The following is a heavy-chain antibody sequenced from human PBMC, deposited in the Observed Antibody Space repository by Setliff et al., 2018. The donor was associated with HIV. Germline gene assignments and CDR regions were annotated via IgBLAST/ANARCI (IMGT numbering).Heavy chain of an antibody. CDR1: GYTFTSYG. J-gene: IGHJ6*03. CDR3: ARTIESSGYYYYYYYMDV. Sequence: ASVKVSCKASGYTFTSYGISWVRQAPGQGLEWMGWISAYNGNTNYAQKLQGRVTMTTETSTSTAYMELRSLRSDDTAVYYCARTIESSGYYYYYYYMDVWGKGTTVTVS. V-gene: IGHV1-18*01. D-gene: IGHD3-22*01. CDR2: ISAYNGNT.